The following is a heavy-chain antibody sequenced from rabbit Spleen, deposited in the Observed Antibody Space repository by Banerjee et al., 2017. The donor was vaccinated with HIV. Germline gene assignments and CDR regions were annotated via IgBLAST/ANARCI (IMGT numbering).Heavy chain of an antibody. CDR1: GVSFSSSSY. Sequence: QSLEESGGDLVKPGASLTLTCTASGVSFSSSSYMCWVRQAPGKGLEWVACAYAGTIGSTYSATWAKGRFTISKTSSTTVTLQMTSLTVADTATYFCARDTGTSFSSYGMDLWGQGTLVTVS. CDR2: AYAGTIGST. D-gene: IGHD7-1*01. CDR3: ARDTGTSFSSYGMDL. V-gene: IGHV1S40*01. J-gene: IGHJ6*01.